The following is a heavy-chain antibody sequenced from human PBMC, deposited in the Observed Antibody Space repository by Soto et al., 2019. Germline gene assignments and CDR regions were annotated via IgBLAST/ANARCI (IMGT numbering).Heavy chain of an antibody. CDR2: IWYDGSNK. J-gene: IGHJ4*02. CDR1: GFTFSSYG. Sequence: VQLVESGGGVVQPGRSLRLSCAASGFTFSSYGMHWVRQAPGKGLEWVAVIWYDGSNKYYADSVKGRFTISRDNSKNTLYLQMNSLRAEDTAVYYCARAGYDYIWGSYPADYWGQGTLVTVSS. D-gene: IGHD3-16*02. V-gene: IGHV3-33*01. CDR3: ARAGYDYIWGSYPADY.